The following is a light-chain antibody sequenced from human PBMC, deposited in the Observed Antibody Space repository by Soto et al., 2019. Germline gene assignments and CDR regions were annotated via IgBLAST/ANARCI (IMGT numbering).Light chain of an antibody. J-gene: IGKJ5*01. CDR2: GAS. CDR3: HQRSNWPPDT. V-gene: IGKV3D-20*02. CDR1: QSVSSSY. Sequence: VVWPQSPCTLSLSAGERSTLSCGSIQSVSSSYLAWYQQKPGQAPRLLIYGASSRATGIPDRFSGSGSGTDFTLTISSLEPEDFAVYYCHQRSNWPPDTFGQGTRLEIK.